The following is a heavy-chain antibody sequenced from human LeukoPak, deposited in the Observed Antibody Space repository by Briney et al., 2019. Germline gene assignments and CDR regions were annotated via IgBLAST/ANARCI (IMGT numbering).Heavy chain of an antibody. CDR3: AKGRYCTNGVCYLFDY. Sequence: GGSLRLSCAASGFTFSTYGMSWVRQAPGKGLEWVSSITGSGGTTYSADSLKGRFTISRDNSKNTLYLQMNSLRAEDTAVYYCAKGRYCTNGVCYLFDYWGQGTLVTVSS. D-gene: IGHD2-8*01. J-gene: IGHJ4*02. CDR2: ITGSGGTT. CDR1: GFTFSTYG. V-gene: IGHV3-23*01.